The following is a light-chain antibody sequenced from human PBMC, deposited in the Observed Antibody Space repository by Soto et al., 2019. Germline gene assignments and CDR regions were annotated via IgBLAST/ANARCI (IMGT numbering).Light chain of an antibody. V-gene: IGLV2-11*01. CDR3: CSYAGSYTLV. J-gene: IGLJ2*01. CDR2: DVS. CDR1: SSDVGSYNF. Sequence: QSALTQPASVSGSPGQSISISCTGTSSDVGSYNFVSWYQQHPGKVPKLMIYDVSKRPSGVPDRFSGSKSGNTASLTISGLQAEDESDYYCCSYAGSYTLVFGGGTKVTVL.